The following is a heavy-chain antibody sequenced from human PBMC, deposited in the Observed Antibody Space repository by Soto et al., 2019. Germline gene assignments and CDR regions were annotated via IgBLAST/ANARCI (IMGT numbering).Heavy chain of an antibody. CDR2: IFSSGST. Sequence: PSATQSLTCPVSGCSIITFYWSWVRPPAGKGLEWIGRIFSSGSTSFNPSLESRVAMSVDTSKNHFSLNLSSVTAADMAVYYCAREGSYSAYNFAHGIQLWSFDFWGQGALVTVSS. CDR3: AREGSYSAYNFAHGIQLWSFDF. V-gene: IGHV4-4*07. D-gene: IGHD5-12*01. J-gene: IGHJ4*02. CDR1: GCSIITFY.